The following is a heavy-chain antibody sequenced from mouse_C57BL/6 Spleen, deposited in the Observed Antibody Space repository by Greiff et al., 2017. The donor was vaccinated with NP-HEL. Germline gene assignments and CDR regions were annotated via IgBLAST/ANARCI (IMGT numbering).Heavy chain of an antibody. CDR2: IRRKSSNYAT. CDR1: GFTFNTYA. J-gene: IGHJ3*01. Sequence: EVQLAESGGGLVQPKGSLKLSCAASGFTFNTYAMHWVRQAPGKGLEWVGRIRRKSSNYATYYADSVKDRFTITRDSSQNMLYLKMNNLKTEDTAMYYCVRDGSNYPWFAYWGQGTLVTVSA. D-gene: IGHD2-5*01. V-gene: IGHV10-3*01. CDR3: VRDGSNYPWFAY.